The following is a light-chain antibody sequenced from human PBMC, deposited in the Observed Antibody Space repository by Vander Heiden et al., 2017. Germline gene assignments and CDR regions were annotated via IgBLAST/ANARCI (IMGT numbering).Light chain of an antibody. CDR1: SSNIGSNT. Sequence: QSVLTQPPSASGTPGQRVTSPCSGRSSNIGSNTVNWYQQLPGTAPKLLIYSHNQRPSGVPDRFSGSKSGTSASLAISGLQSEDEADYYCAAWDDNLSGWVFGGGTKLTVL. CDR2: SHN. V-gene: IGLV1-44*01. CDR3: AAWDDNLSGWV. J-gene: IGLJ3*02.